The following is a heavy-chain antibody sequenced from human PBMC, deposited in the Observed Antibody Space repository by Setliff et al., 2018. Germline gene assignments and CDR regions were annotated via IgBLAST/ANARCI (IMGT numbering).Heavy chain of an antibody. D-gene: IGHD2-15*01. J-gene: IGHJ4*02. CDR2: IYYSGST. Sequence: TLSLTCTVSGGSISSYYWSWIRQPPGKGLEWIGYIYYSGSTNYNPSLKSRVTISVDTSKNQFSLKLSSVTAADTAVYYCARSSLGGSPQYYFDYWGQGTLVTVSS. V-gene: IGHV4-59*08. CDR1: GGSISSYY. CDR3: ARSSLGGSPQYYFDY.